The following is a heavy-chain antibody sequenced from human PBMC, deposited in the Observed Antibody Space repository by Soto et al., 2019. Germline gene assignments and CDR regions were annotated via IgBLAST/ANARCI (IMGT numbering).Heavy chain of an antibody. CDR2: INPNTGDT. J-gene: IGHJ6*02. V-gene: IGHV1-2*02. Sequence: QVQLVQSGAEVQKPGASVKVSCKASGYIFTGYYMHWVRQSPGQGPEWMGWINPNTGDTNYAQNFNGRVTMTGDTSITRAYMQLSRLRSDDTASYYCANAVCSGGNCYSLDGMDVWGQVTKVTAAS. D-gene: IGHD2-15*01. CDR1: GYIFTGYY. CDR3: ANAVCSGGNCYSLDGMDV.